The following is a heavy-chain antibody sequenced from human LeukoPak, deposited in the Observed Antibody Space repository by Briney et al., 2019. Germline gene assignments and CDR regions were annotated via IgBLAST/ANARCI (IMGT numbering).Heavy chain of an antibody. V-gene: IGHV4-31*03. J-gene: IGHJ4*02. CDR2: IYYSGST. D-gene: IGHD6-19*01. CDR1: GGSISSGGYY. CDR3: ARESSGWTKAFDY. Sequence: SQTLSLTCTVSGGSISSGGYYWSWIRQHPGKGLEWIGYIYYSGSTYYNPSLKSRVTISVDTPKNQFSLKLSSVTAADTAVYYCARESSGWTKAFDYWGQGTLVTVSS.